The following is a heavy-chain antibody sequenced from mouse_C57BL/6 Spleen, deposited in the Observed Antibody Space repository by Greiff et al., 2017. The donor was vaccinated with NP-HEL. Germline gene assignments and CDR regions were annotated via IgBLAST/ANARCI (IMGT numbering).Heavy chain of an antibody. Sequence: QVQLQQPGAELVKPGASVKLSCKASGYTFTSYWMHWVKQRPGQGLEWIGMIHPNSGSTNYNEKFKSKATLTVDKSSSTAYMQLSSLTSEDSAVYYCAREDYYGSRIDYWGQGTTLTVSS. D-gene: IGHD1-1*01. CDR1: GYTFTSYW. V-gene: IGHV1-64*01. CDR2: IHPNSGST. J-gene: IGHJ2*01. CDR3: AREDYYGSRIDY.